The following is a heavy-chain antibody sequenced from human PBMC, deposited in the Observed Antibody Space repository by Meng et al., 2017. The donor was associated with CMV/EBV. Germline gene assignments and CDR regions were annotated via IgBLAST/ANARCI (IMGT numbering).Heavy chain of an antibody. CDR3: TTASQYYDFWSGYHFDY. Sequence: GESLKISCAASGITFSNAWMSWVRQAPGKGLEWGGRIKSKTDGGTTDYAAPVKGRFTISRDDSKNTLFLQMKSLKTEDTAVYYCTTASQYYDFWSGYHFDYWGQGTLVTVSS. CDR2: IKSKTDGGTT. V-gene: IGHV3-15*01. CDR1: GITFSNAW. J-gene: IGHJ4*02. D-gene: IGHD3-3*01.